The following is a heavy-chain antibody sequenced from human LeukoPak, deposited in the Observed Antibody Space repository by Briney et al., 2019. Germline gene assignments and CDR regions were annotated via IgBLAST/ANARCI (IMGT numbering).Heavy chain of an antibody. D-gene: IGHD1-26*01. V-gene: IGHV1-24*01. CDR2: FDPEDGET. Sequence: EASVKVSCKVSGYTLTELSTHWVRQAPGKGLEWMGGFDPEDGETIYPQKFQGRVTMTEDTSTDTAYMELSSLRSEDTAVYYCATPSGSYAGDAFDIWGQGTMVTVSS. CDR3: ATPSGSYAGDAFDI. CDR1: GYTLTELS. J-gene: IGHJ3*02.